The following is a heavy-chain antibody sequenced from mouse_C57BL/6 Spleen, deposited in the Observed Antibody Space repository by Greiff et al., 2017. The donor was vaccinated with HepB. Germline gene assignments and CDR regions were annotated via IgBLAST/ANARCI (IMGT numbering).Heavy chain of an antibody. Sequence: QVQLQQPGAELVMPGASVKLSCKASGYTFTSYWMHWVKQRPGQGLEWIGEIDPSDSYTNYNHKFKGKSTLTVDKSSSTAYMQLSSLTSEDSAVYYCARPYYYGSSPYYFDYWGQGTTLTVSS. D-gene: IGHD1-1*01. CDR2: IDPSDSYT. V-gene: IGHV1-69*01. CDR3: ARPYYYGSSPYYFDY. CDR1: GYTFTSYW. J-gene: IGHJ2*01.